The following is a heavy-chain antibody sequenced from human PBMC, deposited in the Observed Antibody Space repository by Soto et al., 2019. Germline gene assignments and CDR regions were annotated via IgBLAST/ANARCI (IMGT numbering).Heavy chain of an antibody. J-gene: IGHJ4*02. CDR1: GHTFTGHH. CDR2: INLDSGAP. D-gene: IGHD1-1*01. Sequence: QVQLVHSGAEVKKPGASVKVSCKASGHTFTGHHMHWVRQAPGQGLEWMTLINLDSGAPIYAQKFQGRVTTTRDTSITTAYMDLSGLRYDDTAVYYCGLERTGTGGFDYWGQGTQVTVSS. CDR3: GLERTGTGGFDY. V-gene: IGHV1-2*02.